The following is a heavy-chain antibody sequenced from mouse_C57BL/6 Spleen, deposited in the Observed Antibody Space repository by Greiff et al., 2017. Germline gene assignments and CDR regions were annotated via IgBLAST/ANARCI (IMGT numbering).Heavy chain of an antibody. D-gene: IGHD1-1*01. CDR2: IHPNSGST. Sequence: QVQLQQPGAELVKPGASVKLSCKASGYTFTSYWMHWVKQRPGQGLEWIGMIHPNSGSTNYNEKFKSKATLTVDKSSSTAYMQLSSLPSEDSAVYDCARPGGSSSYYYAMDYWGQGTSVTVSS. J-gene: IGHJ4*01. CDR3: ARPGGSSSYYYAMDY. CDR1: GYTFTSYW. V-gene: IGHV1-64*01.